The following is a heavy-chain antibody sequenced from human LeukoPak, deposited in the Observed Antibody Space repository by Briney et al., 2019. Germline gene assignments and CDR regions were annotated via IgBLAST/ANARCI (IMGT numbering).Heavy chain of an antibody. Sequence: GGSLRLSCAASGFTFSSYAMHWVRQAPGKGLEGVAVISYDGSNKYYADSVKGRFTISRDNSKNTLYLQMNSLRAEDTAVYYCARDREDGYSYGPSDYWGQGTLVTVSS. V-gene: IGHV3-30-3*01. CDR1: GFTFSSYA. D-gene: IGHD5-18*01. CDR3: ARDREDGYSYGPSDY. CDR2: ISYDGSNK. J-gene: IGHJ4*02.